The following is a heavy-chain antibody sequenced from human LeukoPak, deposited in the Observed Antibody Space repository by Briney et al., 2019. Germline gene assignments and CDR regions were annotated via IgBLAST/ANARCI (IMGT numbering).Heavy chain of an antibody. D-gene: IGHD1-7*01. V-gene: IGHV3-23*01. CDR2: ISGSGGST. Sequence: GSLRLSCAASGFTFSSYAMSWVRQAPGKGLEWVSAISGSGGSTYYADSVKGRFTISRDNSKNTLYLQMNSLRAEDTAVYYCAKALELRRYYYYMDVWGKGTTVTVSS. J-gene: IGHJ6*03. CDR1: GFTFSSYA. CDR3: AKALELRRYYYYMDV.